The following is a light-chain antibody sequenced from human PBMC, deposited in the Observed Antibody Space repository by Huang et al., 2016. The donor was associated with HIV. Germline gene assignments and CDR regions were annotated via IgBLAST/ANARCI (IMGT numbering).Light chain of an antibody. Sequence: DVIMTQSPLLLPVTLGQPAAISCRSSQTLVHTAGNTHLNWFLHRPGQSPRRLIYKDSNRDSGVPDRFTGSGSGIEFTLTISRVEAEDVGIYYCMQGTHWPPGTFGQGTNMEIK. CDR2: KDS. CDR3: MQGTHWPPGT. J-gene: IGKJ1*01. CDR1: QTLVHTAGNTH. V-gene: IGKV2-30*02.